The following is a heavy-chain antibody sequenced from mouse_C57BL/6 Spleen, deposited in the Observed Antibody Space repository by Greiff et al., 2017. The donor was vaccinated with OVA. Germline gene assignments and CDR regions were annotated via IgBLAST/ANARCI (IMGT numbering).Heavy chain of an antibody. Sequence: VQLKQSGAELVRPGASVKLSCTASGFNIKDYYMHWVKQRPEQGLEWIGRIDPEDGDTEYAPKFQGKAPMTADTSSNTADLQLSSLTSEDTAVYYGTTCRNWDGYYFDYWGQGTTLTVSS. J-gene: IGHJ2*01. CDR3: TTCRNWDGYYFDY. CDR1: GFNIKDYY. CDR2: IDPEDGDT. V-gene: IGHV14-1*01. D-gene: IGHD4-1*01.